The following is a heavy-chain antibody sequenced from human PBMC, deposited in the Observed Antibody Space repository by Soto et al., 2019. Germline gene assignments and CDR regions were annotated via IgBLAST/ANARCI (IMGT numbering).Heavy chain of an antibody. CDR1: GFTFSSNG. CDR2: ISSSSSYI. Sequence: GGSLRLSCEASGFTFSSNGMNWVRQAPGKGLEWVSSISSSSSYIYYADSVKGRFTISRDNAKNSLYLQMNSPRAEDTAVYYCAREILYYDFWSGPQSTYYYYYYGMDVWGQGTTVTVSS. J-gene: IGHJ6*02. D-gene: IGHD3-3*01. CDR3: AREILYYDFWSGPQSTYYYYYYGMDV. V-gene: IGHV3-21*01.